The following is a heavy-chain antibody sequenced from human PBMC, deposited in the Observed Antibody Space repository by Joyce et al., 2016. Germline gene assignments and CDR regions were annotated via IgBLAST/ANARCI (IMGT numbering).Heavy chain of an antibody. Sequence: QVQLVESGGGVVQPGRSLRLSCAASGFTFYRYDLHWVRQAPGKGLEWVAVISFDGGDKYYADSVKGRFTISSDNSGNTLYLQMNSLRGEDTAVYYCARDFRDNGWIQSDDGFNIWGQGTTVTVSS. CDR3: ARDFRDNGWIQSDDGFNI. CDR2: ISFDGGDK. D-gene: IGHD5-24*01. CDR1: GFTFYRYD. J-gene: IGHJ3*02. V-gene: IGHV3-30-3*01.